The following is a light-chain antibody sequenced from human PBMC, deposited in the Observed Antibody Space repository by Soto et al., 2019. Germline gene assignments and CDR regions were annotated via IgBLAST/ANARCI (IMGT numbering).Light chain of an antibody. CDR3: QQSYSTPRK. J-gene: IGKJ1*01. V-gene: IGKV1-39*01. CDR2: AAS. Sequence: DSQMTQSPSSLSASVGDRVTITCRASQSISSYLNWYQQKPGKAPKLLIYAASSLQSGVPSRFSGSGSGTDFTLTISSLQPEDFATYYCQQSYSTPRKFGQGTKVDIK. CDR1: QSISSY.